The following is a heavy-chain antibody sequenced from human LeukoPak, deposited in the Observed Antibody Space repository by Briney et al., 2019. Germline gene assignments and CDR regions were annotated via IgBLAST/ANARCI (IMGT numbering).Heavy chain of an antibody. CDR3: ARATLLRYVLDY. Sequence: ASVKVSCKASGYTFTSYYMHWVRRAPGQGLEWMGIINPSGGSTSYAQKFQGRVTMTRDTSTSTVYMELSSLRSEDTAVYYCARATLLRYVLDYWGQGTLVTVSS. D-gene: IGHD2-15*01. CDR1: GYTFTSYY. V-gene: IGHV1-46*01. CDR2: INPSGGST. J-gene: IGHJ4*02.